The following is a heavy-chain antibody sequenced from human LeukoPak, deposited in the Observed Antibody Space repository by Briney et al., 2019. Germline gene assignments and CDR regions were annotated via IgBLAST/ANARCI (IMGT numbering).Heavy chain of an antibody. CDR3: ARDISSSWYQSFYYYGMDA. CDR2: ISSSSSYI. J-gene: IGHJ6*02. V-gene: IGHV3-21*01. D-gene: IGHD6-13*01. Sequence: GGSLRLSCAASGFTFSSYSMNWVRQAPGKGLEWVSSISSSSSYIYYADSVKGRFTISRDNAKNSLYLQMNSLRAEDTAVYYCARDISSSWYQSFYYYGMDAWGQGTTVTVSS. CDR1: GFTFSSYS.